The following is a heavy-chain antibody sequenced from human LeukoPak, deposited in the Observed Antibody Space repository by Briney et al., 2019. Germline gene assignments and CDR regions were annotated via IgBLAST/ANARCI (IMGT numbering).Heavy chain of an antibody. J-gene: IGHJ3*02. CDR1: GFIFSSYG. CDR3: AKQMYYDILTGYRDAFDI. D-gene: IGHD3-9*01. V-gene: IGHV3-23*01. Sequence: GGSLRLSCAASGFIFSSYGMSWVRQAPGKGLEWVSAISGSGGSTYYADSVKGRFTISRDNSKNTLYLQMNSLRAEDTAVYYCAKQMYYDILTGYRDAFDIWGQGTMVTVSS. CDR2: ISGSGGST.